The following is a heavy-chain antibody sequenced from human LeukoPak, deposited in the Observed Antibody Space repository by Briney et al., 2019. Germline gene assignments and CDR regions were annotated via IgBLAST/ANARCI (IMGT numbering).Heavy chain of an antibody. Sequence: PSETLSLTCAVYGGSFSGYYWSWIRQPPGKGLEWIGEINHSGSTNYNPSLKSRVTISVDTSKNQFSLKLSSVTAADTAVYYCAREVVAYYYYYGMDVWGQGTTVTVSS. CDR3: AREVVAYYYYYGMDV. D-gene: IGHD2-15*01. V-gene: IGHV4-34*01. J-gene: IGHJ6*02. CDR2: INHSGST. CDR1: GGSFSGYY.